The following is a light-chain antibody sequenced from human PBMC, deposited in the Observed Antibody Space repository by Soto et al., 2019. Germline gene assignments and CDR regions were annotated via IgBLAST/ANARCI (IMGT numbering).Light chain of an antibody. CDR1: QSISSY. CDR2: AAS. V-gene: IGKV1-39*01. J-gene: IGKJ4*01. CDR3: QQSYSTLLT. Sequence: GGRVIITCRASQSISSYLNWYQQKLGKAPKLLIYAASSLQSGVPSRFSGRGSGTDFTLTISSLQPEDFATYYCQQSYSTLLTFGGGTKVDIK.